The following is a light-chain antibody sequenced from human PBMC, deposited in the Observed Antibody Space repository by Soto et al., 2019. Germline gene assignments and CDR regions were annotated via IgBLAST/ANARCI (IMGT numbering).Light chain of an antibody. CDR3: SSYTNISTYV. Sequence: QSVLSQPASVSGSPGQSITISCTGARSDFGAYNYVSWYQQHPGKAPKVLIYEVRNRPSGVSNRFSGSKSGSTASLTISGLQAEDEADYYCSSYTNISTYVFGSGTKLTVL. CDR1: RSDFGAYNY. V-gene: IGLV2-14*01. J-gene: IGLJ1*01. CDR2: EVR.